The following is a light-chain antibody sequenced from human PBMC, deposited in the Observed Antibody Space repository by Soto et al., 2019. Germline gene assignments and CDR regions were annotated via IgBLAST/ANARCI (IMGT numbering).Light chain of an antibody. CDR2: AAS. J-gene: IGKJ1*01. V-gene: IGKV3-20*01. CDR3: QQYGSSPKT. CDR1: QSVTSNY. Sequence: EIVLTQSPGTLSLSPGERATLSCRASQSVTSNYLAWYQQKPGQAPRLLIYAASSRATAIPDRFSGSGSGTDFTLTISSMEPESFAVYYGQQYGSSPKTFGQGTKLEIK.